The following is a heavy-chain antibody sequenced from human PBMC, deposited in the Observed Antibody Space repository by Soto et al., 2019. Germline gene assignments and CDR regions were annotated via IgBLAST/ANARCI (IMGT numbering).Heavy chain of an antibody. CDR3: AKHYYYFWKGWFDP. J-gene: IGHJ5*02. V-gene: IGHV5-10-1*01. CDR2: IDLSDSYT. D-gene: IGHD3-3*01. Sequence: GESLKISCKGSGYSFTSYWISWVRQMHGKGLEWMGRIDLSDSYTNYSPSFQGHVTISADKSISTAYLQWSSLKASDTAMYYCAKHYYYFWKGWFDPWGQGTLVTVSS. CDR1: GYSFTSYW.